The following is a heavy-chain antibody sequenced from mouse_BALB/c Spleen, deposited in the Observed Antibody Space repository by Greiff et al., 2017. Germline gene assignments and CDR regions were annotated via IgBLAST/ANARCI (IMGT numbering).Heavy chain of an antibody. J-gene: IGHJ2*01. Sequence: EVQLQESGGGLVKPGGSLKLSCAASGFTFSDYYMYWVRQTPEKRLEWVATISDGGSYTYYPDSVKGRFTISRDNAKNNLYLQMSSLKSEDTAMYYCARAYYYGSSPYLFDYWGQGTTLTVSS. D-gene: IGHD1-1*01. V-gene: IGHV5-4*02. CDR2: ISDGGSYT. CDR1: GFTFSDYY. CDR3: ARAYYYGSSPYLFDY.